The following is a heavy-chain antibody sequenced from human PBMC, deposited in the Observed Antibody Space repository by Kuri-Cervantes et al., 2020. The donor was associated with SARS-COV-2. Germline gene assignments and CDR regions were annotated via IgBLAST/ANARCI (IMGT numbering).Heavy chain of an antibody. V-gene: IGHV3-23*01. CDR1: GFTFSSYA. J-gene: IGHJ4*02. Sequence: GESLKISCAASGFTFSSYAMSWVRQAPGKGLEWVSAISGSGGSTYYADSVKGRFTISRDNSKNTLYLQMNSLRAEDTAVHYCAKSSSWYFDYWGQGTLVTVSS. CDR3: AKSSSWYFDY. CDR2: ISGSGGST. D-gene: IGHD6-13*01.